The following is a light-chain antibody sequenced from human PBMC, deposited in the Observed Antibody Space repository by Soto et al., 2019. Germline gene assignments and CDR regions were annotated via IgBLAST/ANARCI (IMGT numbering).Light chain of an antibody. J-gene: IGLJ2*01. CDR1: SSNIGSPFD. CDR2: ANN. V-gene: IGLV1-40*01. Sequence: QSVLTQPPSMSGAPGQRVTISCTGNSSNIGSPFDVHWYQHLPGTAPRLLIYANNNRPSGVPDRFSGSKSGTSASLAITGLQGDDEADYYCQSFDSRLSAPVFGGGTKVTVL. CDR3: QSFDSRLSAPV.